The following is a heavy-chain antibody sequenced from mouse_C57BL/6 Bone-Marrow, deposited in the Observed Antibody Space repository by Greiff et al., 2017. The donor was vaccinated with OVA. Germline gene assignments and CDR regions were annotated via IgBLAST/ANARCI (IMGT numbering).Heavy chain of an antibody. V-gene: IGHV3-6*01. Sequence: EVKLMESGPGLVKPSQSLSLTCSVTGYSITSGYYWNWIRQFPGNKLEWMGYISYDGSNNYHPSLKTRISITRDTSKNQFFLKLNSVTTEYTATYYCARTFYYDYDGLCLGVAYWGQGTLVTVSA. J-gene: IGHJ3*01. CDR2: ISYDGSN. D-gene: IGHD2-4*01. CDR1: GYSITSGYY. CDR3: ARTFYYDYDGLCLGVAY.